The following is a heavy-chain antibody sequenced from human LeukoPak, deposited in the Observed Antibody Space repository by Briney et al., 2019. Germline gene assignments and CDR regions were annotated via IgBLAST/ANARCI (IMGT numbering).Heavy chain of an antibody. CDR3: ARDLGTYYYDFDY. CDR2: INPNSGGT. V-gene: IGHV1-2*02. J-gene: IGHJ4*02. Sequence: ASVKVSCKASGYTFTGYYMHWVRQAPGQGIEGKGWINPNSGGTNYAQKFQGRVTMTRDTSISTAYMELSRLRSDDTAVYYCARDLGTYYYDFDYWGQGTLVTVSS. CDR1: GYTFTGYY. D-gene: IGHD3-10*01.